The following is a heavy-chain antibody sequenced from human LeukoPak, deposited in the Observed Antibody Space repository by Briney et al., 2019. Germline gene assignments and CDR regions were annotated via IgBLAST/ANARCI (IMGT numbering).Heavy chain of an antibody. CDR1: GYIFINYW. CDR3: ARHDYCSGTTCFYGMDV. Sequence: PGESLKISFKGSGYIFINYWIGWVRQMPGKGLEWIGIIYPDDPDTRYSPSFQGQVTISADKSISTAYLQWSSLKASDTAMYYCARHDYCSGTTCFYGMDVWGQGTTVTVSS. V-gene: IGHV5-51*01. J-gene: IGHJ6*02. CDR2: IYPDDPDT. D-gene: IGHD2-2*01.